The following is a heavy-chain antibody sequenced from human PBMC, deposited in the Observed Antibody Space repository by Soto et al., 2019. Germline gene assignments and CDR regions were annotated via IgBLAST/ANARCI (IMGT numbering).Heavy chain of an antibody. J-gene: IGHJ2*01. Sequence: QGQLVQSGAEVRKPGASVKVSCQASGYIFNNFGLSWVRQVPGQVLEWVGRIGPYAGKTDYAPKFRHRVTVTGDPTTTTASMELRSLTSDDSALYYCARCYCSIGSCFTCWHFDLWGRGTLVTVSS. D-gene: IGHD6-19*01. CDR1: GYIFNNFG. V-gene: IGHV1-18*01. CDR2: IGPYAGKT. CDR3: ARCYCSIGSCFTCWHFDL.